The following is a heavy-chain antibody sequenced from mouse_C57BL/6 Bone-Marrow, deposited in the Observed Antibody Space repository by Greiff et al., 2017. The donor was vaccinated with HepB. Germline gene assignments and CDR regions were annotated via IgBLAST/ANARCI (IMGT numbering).Heavy chain of an antibody. Sequence: EESGPGLVKPSQSLSLTCSVTGYSITSGYYWNWIRQFPGNKLEWMGYISYDGSNNYNPSLKNRISITRDTSKNQFFLKLNSVTTEDTATYYCARGSYGYWYFDVWGTGTTVTVSS. V-gene: IGHV3-6*01. CDR1: GYSITSGYY. CDR2: ISYDGSN. J-gene: IGHJ1*03. CDR3: ARGSYGYWYFDV. D-gene: IGHD1-1*01.